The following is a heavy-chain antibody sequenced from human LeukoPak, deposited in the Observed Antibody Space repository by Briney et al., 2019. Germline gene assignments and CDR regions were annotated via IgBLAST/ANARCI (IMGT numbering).Heavy chain of an antibody. CDR2: ISYDGSNK. Sequence: GGSLRLSCAASGFTFSSYAMHWVRQAPGKGLEWVAVISYDGSNKYYADPVKGRFTISRDNSKNTLYLQMNSLRAEDTAVYYCAILAAMGPIDYWGQGTLVTVSS. V-gene: IGHV3-30*04. CDR1: GFTFSSYA. D-gene: IGHD5-18*01. CDR3: AILAAMGPIDY. J-gene: IGHJ4*02.